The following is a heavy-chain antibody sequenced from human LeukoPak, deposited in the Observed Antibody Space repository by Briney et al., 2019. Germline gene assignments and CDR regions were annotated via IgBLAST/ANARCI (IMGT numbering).Heavy chain of an antibody. Sequence: PGGSLRLSCVTSGFSFVNYNMNWVRQAPGRGLEWLAFSSPGDSTIYYADSVKGRFTISRDDARNSVFLQMNSQRAEDTAVYYCVRARELDVWGKGTTVTVSS. D-gene: IGHD3-10*01. V-gene: IGHV3-48*04. J-gene: IGHJ6*04. CDR2: SSPGDSTI. CDR1: GFSFVNYN. CDR3: VRARELDV.